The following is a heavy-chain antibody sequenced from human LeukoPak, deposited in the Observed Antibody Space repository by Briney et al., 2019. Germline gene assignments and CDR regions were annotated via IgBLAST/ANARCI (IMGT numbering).Heavy chain of an antibody. CDR2: ISRSSSYI. CDR1: GFTFSAYD. Sequence: GGSLRLSCAASGFTFSAYDIHWVRQAPGKGLEWVSSISRSSSYIYYADSVKGRFALSRDNAKNSLYLQMSSLRAEDTAVYYCAKDMRFDWTPYYFDFWGQGTLVTVSS. CDR3: AKDMRFDWTPYYFDF. V-gene: IGHV3-21*01. J-gene: IGHJ4*02. D-gene: IGHD3-9*01.